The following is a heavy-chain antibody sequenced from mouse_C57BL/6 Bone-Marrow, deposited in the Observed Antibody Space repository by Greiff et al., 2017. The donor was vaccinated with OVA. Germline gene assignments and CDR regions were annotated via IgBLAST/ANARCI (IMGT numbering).Heavy chain of an antibody. D-gene: IGHD1-1*01. J-gene: IGHJ2*01. CDR3: ALNLIGYSYYYGSSYFDY. CDR2: IWWDDDK. V-gene: IGHV8-8*01. CDR1: GFSLSTFGMG. Sequence: QVPLKESGPGLLQPSQTLSLTCSFSGFSLSTFGMGVGWIRQPSGKGLEWLAHIWWDDDKYYNPALKSRLTIYKDTSKNQVFLKSANVDTADTATYYCALNLIGYSYYYGSSYFDYWGQGTTLTVSS.